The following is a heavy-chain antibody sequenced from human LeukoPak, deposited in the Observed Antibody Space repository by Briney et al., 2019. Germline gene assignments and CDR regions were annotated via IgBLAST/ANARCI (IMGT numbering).Heavy chain of an antibody. CDR1: GVSISSGGYS. D-gene: IGHD3-22*01. V-gene: IGHV4-30-4*07. Sequence: SQTLSLTCAVSGVSISSGGYSWSWIRQPPGKGLEWIGYIYYSGSTNYNPSLKSRVTISVDTSKNQFSLKLSSVTAADTAVYYCARARYYYDSSGYYYWYFDLWGRGTLVTVSS. J-gene: IGHJ2*01. CDR3: ARARYYYDSSGYYYWYFDL. CDR2: IYYSGST.